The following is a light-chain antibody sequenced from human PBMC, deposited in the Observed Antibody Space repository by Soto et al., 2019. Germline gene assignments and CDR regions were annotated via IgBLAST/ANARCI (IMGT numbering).Light chain of an antibody. J-gene: IGLJ3*02. Sequence: QSVLTQPPSVSGAPGQRVTISCTGSSSNIGAGYDVHWYQQLPGTAPKLLIYVNSNRPSGVPDRFSGSKSGTSASLVITGLQAEDEADYYCQSYDSSLSGSWVFGGGTKLTVL. CDR1: SSNIGAGYD. CDR2: VNS. V-gene: IGLV1-40*01. CDR3: QSYDSSLSGSWV.